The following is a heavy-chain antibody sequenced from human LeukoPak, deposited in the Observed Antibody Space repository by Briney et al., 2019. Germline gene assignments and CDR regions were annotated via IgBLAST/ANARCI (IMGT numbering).Heavy chain of an antibody. CDR2: ISGSGATS. J-gene: IGHJ4*02. CDR1: GFTFSKYA. D-gene: IGHD2-8*01. CDR3: AKDRIVLTVYAFDS. V-gene: IGHV3-23*01. Sequence: TGGSLRLSCAASGFTFSKYAMTWVRQLPGKGLEWVSVISGSGATSSYADSVQGRFTISRDNSKNTVYLQMNSLRPEDTAVYYCAKDRIVLTVYAFDSWGQGSLVTVSS.